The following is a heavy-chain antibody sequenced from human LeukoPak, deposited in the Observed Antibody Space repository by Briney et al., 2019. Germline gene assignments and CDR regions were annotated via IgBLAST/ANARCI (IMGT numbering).Heavy chain of an antibody. J-gene: IGHJ5*02. V-gene: IGHV4-59*08. CDR1: GYSINNYY. CDR2: IYYSGST. Sequence: PSETLSLTCTVSGYSINNYYWSWIRQSPGKGLEWIGYIYYSGSTNYNPSLKSRVTMSVDTSKTQFSLKLTSVTAADTAVYYCARRDSRWFDPWGQGILVTVSS. CDR3: ARRDSRWFDP. D-gene: IGHD3/OR15-3a*01.